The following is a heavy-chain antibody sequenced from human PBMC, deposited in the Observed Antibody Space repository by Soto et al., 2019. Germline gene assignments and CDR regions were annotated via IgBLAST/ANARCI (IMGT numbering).Heavy chain of an antibody. CDR1: GFTFTSYS. Sequence: EVQLVEYGGGLVQPGGSLRLSCVASGFTFTSYSFNWVRQAPGKGLEWLSFIGTRGTIYYADSVKGRFTISRDDATNSLDLQLNSLRDEDTALYYCVAARKVFDFWGQGTLVTVSS. CDR3: VAARKVFDF. CDR2: IGTRGTI. J-gene: IGHJ4*02. D-gene: IGHD6-25*01. V-gene: IGHV3-48*02.